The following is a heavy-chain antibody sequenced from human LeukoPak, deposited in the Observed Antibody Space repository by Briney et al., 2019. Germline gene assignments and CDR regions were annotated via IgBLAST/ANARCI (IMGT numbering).Heavy chain of an antibody. Sequence: GGSLRLSCAASGFTVSNNFVSWVRQAPGKGLDWVSVIYDSGSTYYADSVRGRFTISRHNSKNTVYLQMNSLRAEDTAVYYCARWAPGGHFDYWGRGTLVTVSS. V-gene: IGHV3-53*04. CDR1: GFTVSNNF. J-gene: IGHJ4*02. CDR2: IYDSGST. CDR3: ARWAPGGHFDY. D-gene: IGHD1-26*01.